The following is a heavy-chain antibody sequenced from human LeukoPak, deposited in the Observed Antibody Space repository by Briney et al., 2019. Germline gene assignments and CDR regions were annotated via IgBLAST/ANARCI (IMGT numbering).Heavy chain of an antibody. Sequence: ASVKVSCKASGYTFISYGISWVRQAPGQGLEWMGWISPYNGNTNDAQKLQGRVTMTTDTSTSTAYKELRSLRSDDTAVYYCATLGGRGAFDIWGQGTMVTVSS. CDR3: ATLGGRGAFDI. J-gene: IGHJ3*02. CDR2: ISPYNGNT. CDR1: GYTFISYG. V-gene: IGHV1-18*01. D-gene: IGHD3-16*01.